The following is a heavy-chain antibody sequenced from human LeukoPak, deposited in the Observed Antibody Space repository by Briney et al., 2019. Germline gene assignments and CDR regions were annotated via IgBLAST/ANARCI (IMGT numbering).Heavy chain of an antibody. V-gene: IGHV3-53*01. CDR2: ISNNDVT. CDR1: GITASNFY. J-gene: IGHJ4*02. CDR3: ASSVTTVGAYDY. D-gene: IGHD1-1*01. Sequence: GGSLRLSCAASGITASNFYMMWVRQAPGKGLEWVSYISNNDVTKYADSVRGRLTISRDNSKNILCLQMNSLRVEDTAMYWCASSVTTVGAYDYWGQGAPVTVSS.